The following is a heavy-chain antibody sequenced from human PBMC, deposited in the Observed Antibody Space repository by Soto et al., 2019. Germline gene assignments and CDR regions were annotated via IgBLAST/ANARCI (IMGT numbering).Heavy chain of an antibody. CDR2: IGYSGGTT. J-gene: IGHJ6*02. CDR3: AKDRQDHGETPFGPDV. V-gene: IGHV3-23*01. CDR1: GFTFKTFG. D-gene: IGHD4-17*01. Sequence: EVQLLESGGGLVQPGGSLRLSCAASGFTFKTFGMSWVRQAPGKGLEWVSGIGYSGGTTYYADSVKGRLTISRDNPKNTLYLQISGLRAEDTAVYYCAKDRQDHGETPFGPDVWGQGTTVTVSS.